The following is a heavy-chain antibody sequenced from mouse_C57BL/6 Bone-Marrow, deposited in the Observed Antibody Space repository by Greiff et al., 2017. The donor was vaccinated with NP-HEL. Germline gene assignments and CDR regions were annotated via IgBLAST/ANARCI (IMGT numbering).Heavy chain of an antibody. Sequence: QVQLQQPGAELVRPGTSVKLSCKASGYTFTSYWMHWVKQRPGQGLEWIGVIDPSDSYTNYNQKFKGKATLTVDTSSSTAYMQLSSLTSEDSAVYYCARDSSGYQFAYWGQGTLVTVSA. J-gene: IGHJ3*01. CDR1: GYTFTSYW. CDR2: IDPSDSYT. CDR3: ARDSSGYQFAY. V-gene: IGHV1-59*01. D-gene: IGHD3-2*02.